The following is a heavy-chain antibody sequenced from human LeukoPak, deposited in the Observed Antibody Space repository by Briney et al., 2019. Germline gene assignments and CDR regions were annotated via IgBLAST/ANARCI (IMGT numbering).Heavy chain of an antibody. Sequence: SQTLSLTCAISGDSVSSNSAAWNWIRQSPSRGLEWLGRTYYRSKWYNDYAVSVKSRITINPDTSKNQFSLRLNSVTPVDTAVYYCARDRALLWCGELSSFDYWGQGTLVIVSS. CDR3: ARDRALLWCGELSSFDY. D-gene: IGHD3-10*01. CDR2: TYYRSKWYN. CDR1: GDSVSSNSAA. V-gene: IGHV6-1*01. J-gene: IGHJ4*02.